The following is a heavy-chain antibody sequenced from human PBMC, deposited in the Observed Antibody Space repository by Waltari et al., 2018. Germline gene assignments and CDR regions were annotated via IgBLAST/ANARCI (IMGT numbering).Heavy chain of an antibody. CDR1: GFTFSDHY. D-gene: IGHD4-17*01. Sequence: EVQLVESGGGLVQPGGSLRLSCAASGFTFSDHYMDWVSHAPGKGLEWVGRIRNKANSYTTEDAASVKGRFTISRDDAKNTLYLQMNSLRAEDTAVYYCAKVGGDYVPYYFDYWGQGTLVTVSS. J-gene: IGHJ4*02. V-gene: IGHV3-72*01. CDR2: IRNKANSYTT. CDR3: AKVGGDYVPYYFDY.